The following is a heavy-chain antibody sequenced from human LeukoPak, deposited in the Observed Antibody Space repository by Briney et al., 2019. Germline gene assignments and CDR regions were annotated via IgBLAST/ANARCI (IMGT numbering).Heavy chain of an antibody. CDR1: GFTFSSYS. Sequence: PGGSLRLSCAASGFTFSSYSMNWVRQAPGKGLEWVSSISSSSSYIYYADSVKGRFTISRDNAKNSLYLQMNSLRAEDTAVYYCARSRSIAAWEAFDIWGQGTMVTVSS. V-gene: IGHV3-21*01. CDR2: ISSSSSYI. CDR3: ARSRSIAAWEAFDI. J-gene: IGHJ3*02. D-gene: IGHD6-6*01.